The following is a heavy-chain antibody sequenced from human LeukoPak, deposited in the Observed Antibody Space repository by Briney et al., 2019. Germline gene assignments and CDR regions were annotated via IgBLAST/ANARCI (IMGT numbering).Heavy chain of an antibody. J-gene: IGHJ4*02. CDR1: GGSVSGGSISSYY. V-gene: IGHV4-31*03. Sequence: SETLSLTCTVSGGSVSGGSISSYYWSWIRQPPGKGLEWIGYIYYSGSTYYNPSLKSRVTISVDTSKNQFSLKLSSVTAADTAVYYCARVGRSNYSPTTVWGQGTLVTVSS. CDR2: IYYSGST. D-gene: IGHD4-11*01. CDR3: ARVGRSNYSPTTV.